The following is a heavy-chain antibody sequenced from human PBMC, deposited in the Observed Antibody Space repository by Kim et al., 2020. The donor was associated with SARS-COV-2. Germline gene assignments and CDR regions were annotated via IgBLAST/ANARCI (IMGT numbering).Heavy chain of an antibody. CDR1: GFFISGNS. Sequence: GGSLRLSCAASGFFISGNSLNWVRQAPGKGLEWVSVLHSGGRTDYADSAKGRFTVSRDNSKNTLYLHMNSLRGEDTAVYYCASYYGDYDGFDPWGQGTLV. D-gene: IGHD2-21*02. J-gene: IGHJ5*02. CDR2: LHSGGRT. V-gene: IGHV3-66*01. CDR3: ASYYGDYDGFDP.